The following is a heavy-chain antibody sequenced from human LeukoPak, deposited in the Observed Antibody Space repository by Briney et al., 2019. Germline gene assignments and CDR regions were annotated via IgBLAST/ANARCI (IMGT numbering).Heavy chain of an antibody. Sequence: PSETLSLTCTVSGGSISSYYWSWIRQPPGKGLEWIGYIYYSGSTNYNPSLKSRVTISVDTSKNRFSLKLSSVTAADTAVYYCARATALGVDAFDIWGQGTMVTVSS. CDR3: ARATALGVDAFDI. D-gene: IGHD3-10*01. CDR2: IYYSGST. V-gene: IGHV4-59*01. J-gene: IGHJ3*02. CDR1: GGSISSYY.